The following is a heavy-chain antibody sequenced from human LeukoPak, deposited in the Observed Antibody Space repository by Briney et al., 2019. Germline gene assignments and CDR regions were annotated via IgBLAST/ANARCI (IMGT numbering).Heavy chain of an antibody. V-gene: IGHV1-46*01. CDR1: GYTFTSYY. J-gene: IGHJ4*02. D-gene: IGHD5-24*01. Sequence: ASVKVSCKASGYTFTSYYMHWVRQAPGQGLERMGIINPSGGSTSYAQKFQGRVTMTRDMSTSTVYMELSSLRSEDTAVYYCARGTTTLGMAHPPNYWGQGTLVTVSS. CDR3: ARGTTTLGMAHPPNY. CDR2: INPSGGST.